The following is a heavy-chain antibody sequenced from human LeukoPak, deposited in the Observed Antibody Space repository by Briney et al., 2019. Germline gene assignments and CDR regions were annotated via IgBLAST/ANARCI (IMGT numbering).Heavy chain of an antibody. Sequence: SGGFLRLSCATSGFTFSNAWMNWVRQAPGKGLEWVGRIRSNSGGGTIDYAAPVKGRFALSRDDSKNTLYLQMNSLQTEDTAVYYCATDFYDTTWGQGTLVTVSS. CDR1: GFTFSNAW. CDR2: IRSNSGGGTI. J-gene: IGHJ5*02. CDR3: ATDFYDTT. V-gene: IGHV3-15*07. D-gene: IGHD3-22*01.